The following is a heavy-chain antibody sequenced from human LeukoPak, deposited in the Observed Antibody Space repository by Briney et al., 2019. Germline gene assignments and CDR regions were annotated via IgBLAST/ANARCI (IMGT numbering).Heavy chain of an antibody. D-gene: IGHD2-21*01. Sequence: PGGSLRLSCAASGFTFSSYSMNWVRQAPGKGLEWVSSISSSSSYIYYADSVKGRFTISRDNAENSLYLQMNSLRAEDTAVYYCARDGAYCGGDCYPYYFDYWGQGTLVTVSS. CDR3: ARDGAYCGGDCYPYYFDY. CDR2: ISSSSSYI. J-gene: IGHJ4*02. CDR1: GFTFSSYS. V-gene: IGHV3-21*01.